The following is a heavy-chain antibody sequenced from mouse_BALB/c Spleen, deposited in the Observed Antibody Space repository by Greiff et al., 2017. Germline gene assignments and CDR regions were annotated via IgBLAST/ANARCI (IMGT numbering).Heavy chain of an antibody. CDR3: TRWGDGYDGVDY. Sequence: VKLQQPGAELVKPGASVKLSCKASGYTFTSYYMYWVKQRPGQGLEWIGGINPSNGGTNFNEKFKSKATLTVDKSSSTAYMQLSSLTSEDSAVYYCTRWGDGYDGVDYWGQGTTLTVSS. CDR2: INPSNGGT. V-gene: IGHV1S81*02. J-gene: IGHJ2*01. CDR1: GYTFTSYY. D-gene: IGHD2-2*01.